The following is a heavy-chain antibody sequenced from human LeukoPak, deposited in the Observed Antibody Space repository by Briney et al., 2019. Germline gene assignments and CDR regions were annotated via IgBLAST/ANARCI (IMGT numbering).Heavy chain of an antibody. J-gene: IGHJ6*02. CDR1: GFTFSNSA. CDR2: ISSSSSYI. CDR3: AREREGDYSGSGSYYKDYYYYGMDV. D-gene: IGHD3-10*01. V-gene: IGHV3-21*01. Sequence: GGSLRLSCAASGFTFSNSAMNWVRQAPGKGLEWVSSISSSSSYIYYAGSVKGRFTISRDNAKNSLYLQMNSLRAEDTAVYYCAREREGDYSGSGSYYKDYYYYGMDVWGQGTTVTVSS.